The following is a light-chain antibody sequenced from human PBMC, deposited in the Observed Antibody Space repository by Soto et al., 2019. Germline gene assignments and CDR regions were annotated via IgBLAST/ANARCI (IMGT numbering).Light chain of an antibody. V-gene: IGLV2-18*01. CDR2: EVS. CDR1: STDFVGYNR. CDR3: SLYTSENADV. Sequence: QSVLTQPPSVSGSPGQSVTISCTGTSTDFVGYNRVSWYQQPPGTAPKLMIYEVSKRPSGVPDRFSGSKSGNTASLTISGLQAADEAAYYCSLYTSENADVSGTGTKVTVL. J-gene: IGLJ1*01.